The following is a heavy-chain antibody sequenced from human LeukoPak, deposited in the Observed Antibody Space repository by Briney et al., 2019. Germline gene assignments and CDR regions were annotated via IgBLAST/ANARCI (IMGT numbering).Heavy chain of an antibody. Sequence: SETLSLTCRVSGVSISSGSNYWGWIRQPPGKTLEWIGSIYSSGSTYYNSSLKSRVIILIDTSKNQFSLKLSSVTAADTAVYYCARDLVGPLWDYMDVWGKGTTVTVSS. CDR2: IYSSGST. CDR1: GVSISSGSNY. D-gene: IGHD1-26*01. CDR3: ARDLVGPLWDYMDV. V-gene: IGHV4-39*07. J-gene: IGHJ6*03.